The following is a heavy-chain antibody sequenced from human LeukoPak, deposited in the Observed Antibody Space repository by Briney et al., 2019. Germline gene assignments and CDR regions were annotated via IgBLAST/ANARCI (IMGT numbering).Heavy chain of an antibody. J-gene: IGHJ6*02. CDR1: GFTFSSYW. D-gene: IGHD3-16*01. Sequence: GGSLRLSCAAAGFTFSSYWMNWARQAPGKGLEWVASINHNGNVNYYVDSVKGRFTISRDNAKNSLYLQMSNLRAEDTAVYFCARGGGLDVWGQGATVTVSS. V-gene: IGHV3-7*03. CDR2: INHNGNVN. CDR3: ARGGGLDV.